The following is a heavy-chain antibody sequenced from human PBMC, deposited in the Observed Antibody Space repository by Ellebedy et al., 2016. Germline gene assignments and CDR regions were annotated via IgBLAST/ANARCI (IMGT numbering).Heavy chain of an antibody. CDR1: GGSISSSSYY. CDR2: IYYSGST. J-gene: IGHJ4*02. Sequence: SETLSLTCTVSGGSISSSSYYWGWIRQPPGKGLEWIGSIYYSGSTYYNPSLKSRVTISVDTSKNQFSLKLSSVTAADTAVYYCASEVIPVGAIDYWGQGTLVTVSS. D-gene: IGHD1-26*01. V-gene: IGHV4-39*01. CDR3: ASEVIPVGAIDY.